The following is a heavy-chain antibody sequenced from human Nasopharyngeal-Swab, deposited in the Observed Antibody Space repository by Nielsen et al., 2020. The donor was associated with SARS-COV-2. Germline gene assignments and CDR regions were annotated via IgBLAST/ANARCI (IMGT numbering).Heavy chain of an antibody. CDR1: GFTFSSYA. CDR3: AKSALGIFGVVISFDY. D-gene: IGHD3-3*01. J-gene: IGHJ4*02. V-gene: IGHV3-23*01. Sequence: GESLKISCAASGFTFSSYAMSWVRQAPGKGLEWVSAISGSGGSTYYADSAKGRFTISRDNSKNTLYLQMNSLRAEDTAVYYCAKSALGIFGVVISFDYWGQGTLVTVSS. CDR2: ISGSGGST.